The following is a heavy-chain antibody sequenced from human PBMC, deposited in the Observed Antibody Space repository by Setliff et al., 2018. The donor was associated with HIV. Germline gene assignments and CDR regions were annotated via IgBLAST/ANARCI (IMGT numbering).Heavy chain of an antibody. CDR1: GITFSTNA. CDR3: AIGHRTSDAFDV. D-gene: IGHD2-2*01. J-gene: IGHJ3*01. V-gene: IGHV3-30*03. Sequence: GGSLRLSCAASGITFSTNAMHWVRQVPGKGLQWVAVIAHDGGTQYYADSVLGRFTISRDNSKNTLDLQMNSLRVDDTAIYYCAIGHRTSDAFDVWGQGTMVTVSS. CDR2: IAHDGGTQ.